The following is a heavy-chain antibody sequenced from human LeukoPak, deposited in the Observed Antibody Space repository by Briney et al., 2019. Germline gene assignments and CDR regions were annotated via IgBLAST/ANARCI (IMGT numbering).Heavy chain of an antibody. Sequence: GESLKISCKGSGYSFTSYWIGWVRQMPGKGLEWMGIIYPGDSDTRYSPSFQGQVTISADKSISTAYLQWSSLKASDTAMYYCARTYCSSTSCGWFDPWGQGTLVTVSS. CDR3: ARTYCSSTSCGWFDP. J-gene: IGHJ5*02. CDR2: IYPGDSDT. V-gene: IGHV5-51*01. CDR1: GYSFTSYW. D-gene: IGHD2-2*01.